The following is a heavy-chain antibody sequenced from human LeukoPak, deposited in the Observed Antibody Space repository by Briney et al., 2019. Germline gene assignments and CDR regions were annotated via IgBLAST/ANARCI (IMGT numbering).Heavy chain of an antibody. CDR1: GFTFSSYG. CDR3: ARDPGSSWYYYYGMDV. D-gene: IGHD6-13*01. V-gene: IGHV3-33*01. CDR2: IWYDGSNK. Sequence: GGSLRLSCAASGFTFSSYGMHWVRQAPGKGLEGVAVIWYDGSNKYYADSVKGRFTISRDNSKNTLYLQMNSLRAEDTAVYYCARDPGSSWYYYYGMDVWGQGTTVTVSS. J-gene: IGHJ6*02.